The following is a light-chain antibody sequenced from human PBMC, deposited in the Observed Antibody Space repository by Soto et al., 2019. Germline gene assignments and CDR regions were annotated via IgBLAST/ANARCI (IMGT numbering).Light chain of an antibody. CDR3: SSYTTSSTPYV. CDR2: DVS. Sequence: QSALTQPASVSGSPGQSITISCTGTSSDVGGYNFVSWYQQHPGKAPKLMIYDVSNRPSGVSNRFSGSKSGNTASLTISGPQADDEADYYCSSYTTSSTPYVFGTGTKVTVL. V-gene: IGLV2-14*01. CDR1: SSDVGGYNF. J-gene: IGLJ1*01.